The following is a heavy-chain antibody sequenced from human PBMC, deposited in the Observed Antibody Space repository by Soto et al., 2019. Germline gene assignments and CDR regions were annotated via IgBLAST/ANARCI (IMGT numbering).Heavy chain of an antibody. V-gene: IGHV1-46*01. CDR2: INPSRGSA. CDR1: GYTFFKYF. D-gene: IGHD1-7*01. CDR3: ARPLIGNTIDL. Sequence: AASVKVSCKASGYTFFKYFIHWVRQAPGQGLEWIGIINPSRGSATYGPIFQGRVSLTTDMPTSTVYMELSSLRSEDTAIYYCARPLIGNTIDLWGQGTSVT. J-gene: IGHJ3*01.